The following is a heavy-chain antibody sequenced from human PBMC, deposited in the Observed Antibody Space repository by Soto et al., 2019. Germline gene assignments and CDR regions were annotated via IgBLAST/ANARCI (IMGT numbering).Heavy chain of an antibody. D-gene: IGHD3-10*01. CDR1: GYTFTGYY. Sequence: GASVKVSCKASGYTFTGYYMQWVRQARGQRLEWIGWIVVGSGNTNYAQKFQERVTITRDMSTSTAYMELSSLRSEDTAVYYCAAGFYGSGSYLVYWGQGTLVTVSS. J-gene: IGHJ4*02. CDR3: AAGFYGSGSYLVY. CDR2: IVVGSGNT. V-gene: IGHV1-58*02.